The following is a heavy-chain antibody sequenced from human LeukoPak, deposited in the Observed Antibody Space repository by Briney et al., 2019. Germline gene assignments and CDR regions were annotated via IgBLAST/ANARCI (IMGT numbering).Heavy chain of an antibody. J-gene: IGHJ4*02. D-gene: IGHD6-19*01. CDR2: ISGSGGST. CDR1: GFTFSSYA. V-gene: IGHV3-23*01. CDR3: AKDRSSSGWYYFDY. Sequence: GGSLRLSCAASGFTFSSYALTWVRRAPGKGLEWVSAISGSGGSTHYADSVKGRFTISRDNSKNTLYLQMNSLRAEDTAVYYCAKDRSSSGWYYFDYWGQGTLVTVPS.